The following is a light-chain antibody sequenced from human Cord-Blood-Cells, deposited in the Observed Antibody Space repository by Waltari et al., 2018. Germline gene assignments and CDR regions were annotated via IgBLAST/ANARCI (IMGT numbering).Light chain of an antibody. CDR3: QQSYSTPRYS. CDR1: QSISSY. V-gene: IGKV1-39*01. Sequence: DIQMTQSPSSLSASVGDSVTITCRASQSISSYLNWYQHKPGKAPKLLIYAASSLQSGVPSRFGCRGSGTDFTLTISSLQPEYFATYYCQQSYSTPRYSFGQGTKLEIK. J-gene: IGKJ2*03. CDR2: AAS.